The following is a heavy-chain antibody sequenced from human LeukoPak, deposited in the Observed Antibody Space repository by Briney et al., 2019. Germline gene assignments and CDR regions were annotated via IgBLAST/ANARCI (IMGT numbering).Heavy chain of an antibody. CDR3: ARDLVWD. V-gene: IGHV3-7*05. D-gene: IGHD3-16*01. CDR2: IKQDGSEQ. J-gene: IGHJ4*02. CDR1: GFTFSDYW. Sequence: GSLRLSCAASGFTFSDYWMSWVRQAPGRGLEWVANIKQDGSEQCYVDSVKGRFTIARDNVKNSLYLQMNSLRAEDTAVYYCARDLVWDWGQGTLVTVSS.